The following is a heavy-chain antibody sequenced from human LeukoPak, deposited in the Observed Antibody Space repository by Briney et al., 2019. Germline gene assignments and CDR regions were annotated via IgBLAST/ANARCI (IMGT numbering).Heavy chain of an antibody. D-gene: IGHD3-3*01. CDR1: GFTFSSYA. Sequence: PTGGSLRLSCAASGFTFSSYAMHWVRQAPGKGLECVAVISYDGSNKYYADSVKGRFTISRDNSKNTLYLQMNSLRAEDTAVYYCARDARRYDFWSGYYHDYWGQGTLVTVSS. V-gene: IGHV3-30-3*01. CDR2: ISYDGSNK. J-gene: IGHJ4*02. CDR3: ARDARRYDFWSGYYHDY.